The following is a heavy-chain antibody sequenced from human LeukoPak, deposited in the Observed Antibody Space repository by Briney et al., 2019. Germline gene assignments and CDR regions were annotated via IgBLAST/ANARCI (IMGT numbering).Heavy chain of an antibody. V-gene: IGHV3-48*01. Sequence: PGGSLRLSCAASGFTFSSYSMNWVRQAPGKGLEWVSYISSSSSSTIYYADSVKGRFTISRDNAKNSLYLQMNSLRAEDTAVYYCARAQSSSWWGDYFDYWGQGTLVTVSS. CDR2: ISSSSSSTI. CDR1: GFTFSSYS. D-gene: IGHD6-13*01. J-gene: IGHJ4*02. CDR3: ARAQSSSWWGDYFDY.